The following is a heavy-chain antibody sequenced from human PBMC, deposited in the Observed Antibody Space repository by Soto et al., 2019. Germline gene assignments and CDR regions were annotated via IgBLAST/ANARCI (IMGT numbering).Heavy chain of an antibody. CDR1: GSIFRGYG. CDR3: ARDGVGVTAFWGYLDY. Sequence: QVQLVESGGGVVQPGRSLRLSCAASGSIFRGYGMHWIRQAPGKGLEWVAVIRFDGSNINYADSVMGRFTISRDNSKNTLDLEMNSLRFEDMAVYYCARDGVGVTAFWGYLDYWGQGTLVTVSS. CDR2: IRFDGSNI. D-gene: IGHD2-8*01. J-gene: IGHJ4*02. V-gene: IGHV3-33*01.